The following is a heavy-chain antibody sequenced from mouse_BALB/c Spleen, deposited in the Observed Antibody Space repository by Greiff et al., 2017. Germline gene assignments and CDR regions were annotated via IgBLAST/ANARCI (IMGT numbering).Heavy chain of an antibody. J-gene: IGHJ3*01. Sequence: VQLQQSGPELVKPGASVKIPCKASGYTFTDYNMDWVKQSHGKSLEWIGDINPNNGGTIYNQKFKGKATLTVDKSSSTAYMELRSLTSEDTAVYYCARKGYYGNYEGFAYWGQGTLVTVSA. V-gene: IGHV1-18*01. CDR3: ARKGYYGNYEGFAY. CDR2: INPNNGGT. D-gene: IGHD2-1*01. CDR1: GYTFTDYN.